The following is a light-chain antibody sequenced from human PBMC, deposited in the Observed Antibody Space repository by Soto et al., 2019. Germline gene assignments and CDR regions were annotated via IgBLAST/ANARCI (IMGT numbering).Light chain of an antibody. J-gene: IGKJ1*01. CDR3: QQYAGSPST. CDR1: QSVSNSY. CDR2: GAS. Sequence: EIVLTQSPGTLSLSPGERATLSCRASQSVSNSYLAWYQQKPGQGPSLLIYGASSRATGIPARFSGSGSGTEFTLTISRLEPEDFAVYYCQQYAGSPSTFGQGTKVEI. V-gene: IGKV3-20*01.